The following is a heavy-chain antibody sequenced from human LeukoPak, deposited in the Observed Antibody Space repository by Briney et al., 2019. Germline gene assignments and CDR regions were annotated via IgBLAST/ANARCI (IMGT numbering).Heavy chain of an antibody. CDR1: GGTFSSYA. CDR2: IIPIFGTA. J-gene: IGHJ4*02. Sequence: SVKVSCKASGGTFSSYAISWVRQAPGQGLEWMGGIIPIFGTANYAQKFQGRVTIAADESTSTAYMELSSLGSEDTAVYYCAREDCSGGSCYYFDYWGQGTLVTVSS. V-gene: IGHV1-69*01. CDR3: AREDCSGGSCYYFDY. D-gene: IGHD2-15*01.